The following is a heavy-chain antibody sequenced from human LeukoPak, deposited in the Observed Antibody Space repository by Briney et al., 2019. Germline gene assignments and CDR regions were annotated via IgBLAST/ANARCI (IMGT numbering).Heavy chain of an antibody. CDR3: ARDTSGIPGY. D-gene: IGHD3-10*01. J-gene: IGHJ4*02. CDR2: IYSGGST. CDR1: GFTFSDYY. Sequence: GGSLRLSCAASGFTFSDYYMSWVRQAPGKGLEWVSVIYSGGSTYYADSVKGRFTISRDNSKNALFLQMNSLRVEDTAVYYCARDTSGIPGYWGQGTLVTVSS. V-gene: IGHV3-53*01.